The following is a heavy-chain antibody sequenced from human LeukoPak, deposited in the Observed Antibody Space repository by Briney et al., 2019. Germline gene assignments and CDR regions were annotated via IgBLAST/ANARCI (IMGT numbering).Heavy chain of an antibody. CDR1: GFIFSSYS. D-gene: IGHD6-13*01. CDR2: ISSSSSTI. Sequence: PGGSLRLSCAASGFIFSSYSMNWVRQAPGKGLEWVSYISSSSSTIYYADSVKGRFTISRDNAKNSLYLQMNSLRAEDTAVYYCAREDQIAAAGAYYYYYYMDVWGKGTTVTVSS. CDR3: AREDQIAAAGAYYYYYYMDV. V-gene: IGHV3-48*01. J-gene: IGHJ6*03.